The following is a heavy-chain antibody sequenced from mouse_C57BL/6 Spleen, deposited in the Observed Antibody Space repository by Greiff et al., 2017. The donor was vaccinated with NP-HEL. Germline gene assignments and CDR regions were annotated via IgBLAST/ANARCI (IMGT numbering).Heavy chain of an antibody. J-gene: IGHJ4*01. V-gene: IGHV2-6-1*01. D-gene: IGHD1-1*01. CDR3: ARHRNYGSSDAMDY. Sequence: VQGVESGPGLVAPSQSLSITCTVSGFSLTSYGVHWVRQPPGKGLEWLVVIWSDGSTTYNSALKSRLSISKDNSKSQVFLKMNSLQTDDTAMYYCARHRNYGSSDAMDYWGQGTSVTVSS. CDR1: GFSLTSYG. CDR2: IWSDGST.